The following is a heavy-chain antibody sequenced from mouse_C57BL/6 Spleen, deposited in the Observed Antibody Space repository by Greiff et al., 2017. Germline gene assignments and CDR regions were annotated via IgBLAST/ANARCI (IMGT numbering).Heavy chain of an antibody. Sequence: QVQLQQPGAELVKPGASVKMSCKASGYTFTSYWITWVKQRPGQGLEWIGDIYTGSGSTNYTEKFKSKATLTVDTSSSTAYMQLSSVTSEDSACYYCARGGGKFSTLDYWGQGTTLTVSS. CDR2: IYTGSGST. CDR3: ARGGGKFSTLDY. CDR1: GYTFTSYW. V-gene: IGHV1-55*01. D-gene: IGHD5-1*01. J-gene: IGHJ2*01.